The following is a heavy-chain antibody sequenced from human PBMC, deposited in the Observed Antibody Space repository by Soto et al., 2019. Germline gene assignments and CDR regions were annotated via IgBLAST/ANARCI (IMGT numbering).Heavy chain of an antibody. CDR2: IDPSDSYT. J-gene: IGHJ6*02. D-gene: IGHD3-3*01. CDR3: ARGFVPYYYYGMDV. CDR1: GYSFTSYG. V-gene: IGHV5-10-1*01. Sequence: XESLKISCKGCGYSFTSYGISWVRQMPGKGLEWMGRIDPSDSYTNYSPSFQGHVTISADKSISTAYLQWSSLKASDTAMYYCARGFVPYYYYGMDVWGQGTTVTGSS.